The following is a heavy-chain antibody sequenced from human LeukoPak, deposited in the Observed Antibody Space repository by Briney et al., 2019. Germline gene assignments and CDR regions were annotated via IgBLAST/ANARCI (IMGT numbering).Heavy chain of an antibody. CDR1: GFTFSSYW. V-gene: IGHV3-74*01. Sequence: GGPLRLSCAASGFTFSSYWMHWVRQAPGKGLVWVSRINSDGSSTSYADSVKGRFTISRDNAKNTLYLQMNSLRAEDTAVYYCARVGSSGWFRGAFDIWSQGTMVTVSS. J-gene: IGHJ3*02. D-gene: IGHD6-19*01. CDR3: ARVGSSGWFRGAFDI. CDR2: INSDGSST.